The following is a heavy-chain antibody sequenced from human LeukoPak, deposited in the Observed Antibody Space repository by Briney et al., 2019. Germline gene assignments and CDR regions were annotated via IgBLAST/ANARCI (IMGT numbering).Heavy chain of an antibody. V-gene: IGHV4-38-2*02. Sequence: PSETLSLTCTVSDYSISSGYFWTWIRQPPGKGLEWIGSIFHTGSSYYNPSLKSPVVISVDTSKNQFSLELSSVTAADTAVYYCARDLGLTISDNWFDPWGQGTLVTVSS. CDR1: DYSISSGYF. D-gene: IGHD3-3*01. CDR3: ARDLGLTISDNWFDP. CDR2: IFHTGSS. J-gene: IGHJ5*02.